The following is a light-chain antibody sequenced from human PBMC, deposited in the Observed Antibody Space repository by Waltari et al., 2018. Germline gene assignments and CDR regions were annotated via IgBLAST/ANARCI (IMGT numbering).Light chain of an antibody. CDR2: NNN. Sequence: QSVLTQPPSASGTPGQRVTISSSGSNSNIGSHPVTWYQHVPGTAPKLLIFNNNQRPSGVPDRFSGSKSGTSASLAISGLQSEDEADYYCAAWDDTLNGVVFGEGTKLTVL. CDR3: AAWDDTLNGVV. CDR1: NSNIGSHP. J-gene: IGLJ2*01. V-gene: IGLV1-44*01.